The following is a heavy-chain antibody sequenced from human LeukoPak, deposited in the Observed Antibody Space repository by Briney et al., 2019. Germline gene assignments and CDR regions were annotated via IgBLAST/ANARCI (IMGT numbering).Heavy chain of an antibody. J-gene: IGHJ3*02. CDR2: IYSGGST. V-gene: IGHV3-53*01. Sequence: GGSLRLSCAASGFTVSSNCMSWVRQAPGKGLEWVSVIYSGGSTYYADSVKGRFTISRDNSKNTLYLQMNSLRAEDTAVYYCARSRIQLWLRASDDAFDIWGQGTMVTVSS. CDR3: ARSRIQLWLRASDDAFDI. D-gene: IGHD5-18*01. CDR1: GFTVSSNC.